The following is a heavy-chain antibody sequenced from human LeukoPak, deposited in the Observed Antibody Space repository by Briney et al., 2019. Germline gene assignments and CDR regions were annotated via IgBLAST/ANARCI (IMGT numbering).Heavy chain of an antibody. V-gene: IGHV1-46*01. CDR2: INPSGGST. J-gene: IGHJ6*02. D-gene: IGHD6-13*01. CDR3: ARDSRIAAAGLLYYYYYYGMDV. Sequence: ASVKVSCKASGYTFTSHYMHWVRQAPGQGLEWMGIINPSGGSTSYAQKFQGRVTMTRDTSTSTVYMELSSLRSEDTAVYYCARDSRIAAAGLLYYYYYYGMDVWGQGTTVTVSS. CDR1: GYTFTSHY.